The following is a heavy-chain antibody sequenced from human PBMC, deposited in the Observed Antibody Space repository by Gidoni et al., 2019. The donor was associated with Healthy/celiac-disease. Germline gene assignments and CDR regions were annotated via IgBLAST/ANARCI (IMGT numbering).Heavy chain of an antibody. CDR1: GFTFGDYA. V-gene: IGHV3-49*04. CDR3: TPYYYDSSGYFTPFDY. CDR2: IRSKAYGGTT. D-gene: IGHD3-22*01. Sequence: EVQLVESGGGLVQHGRSLRLSCTASGFTFGDYAMSWVRQAPGKGLEWVGFIRSKAYGGTTEYAASVKGRFTISRDDSKSIAYLQMNSLKTEDTAVYYCTPYYYDSSGYFTPFDYWGQGTLVTVSS. J-gene: IGHJ4*02.